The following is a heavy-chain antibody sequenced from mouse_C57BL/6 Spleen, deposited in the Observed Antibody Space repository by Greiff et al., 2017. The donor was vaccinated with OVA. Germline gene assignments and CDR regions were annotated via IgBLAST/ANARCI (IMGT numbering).Heavy chain of an antibody. V-gene: IGHV1-55*01. CDR3: ARKAGYYAMDY. CDR2: IYPGSGST. CDR1: GYTFTSYW. J-gene: IGHJ4*01. Sequence: QVQLQQPGAELVKPGASVQMSCKASGYTFTSYWITWVKQRPGQGLEWIGDIYPGSGSTNYNEKFKSTATLTVDTSSSTAYMQLSSLTSEDTAVDYCARKAGYYAMDYWGQGTSVTVSS.